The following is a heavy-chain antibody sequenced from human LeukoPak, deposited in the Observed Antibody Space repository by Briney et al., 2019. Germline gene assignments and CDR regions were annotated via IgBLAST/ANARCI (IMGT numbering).Heavy chain of an antibody. CDR1: GFTFSSYW. CDR2: MNRDASST. CDR3: ARTDRGNNFDY. V-gene: IGHV3-74*01. D-gene: IGHD2/OR15-2a*01. J-gene: IGHJ4*02. Sequence: GGSLRLSCAASGFTFSSYWMHWVRQAPGKGLVWVSRMNRDASSTTYADSVKGRFIISRDSARNTLFLHMNSLRADDTAVYYCARTDRGNNFDYWGQGTLVTVSS.